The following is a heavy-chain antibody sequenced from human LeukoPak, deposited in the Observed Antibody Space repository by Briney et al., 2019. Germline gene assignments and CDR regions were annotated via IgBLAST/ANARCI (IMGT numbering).Heavy chain of an antibody. J-gene: IGHJ6*03. V-gene: IGHV4-34*01. CDR3: ARTGYSLKYYYGSGSYYNDYYYYYYMDV. D-gene: IGHD3-10*01. CDR1: GGSFSGYY. CDR2: INHSGST. Sequence: SGTLSLTCAVYGGSFSGYYWSWIRQPPGKGLEWIGEINHSGSTNYNPSLKSRVTISVDTSKNQFSLKLSSVTAADTAVYYCARTGYSLKYYYGSGSYYNDYYYYYYMDVWGKGATVTVSS.